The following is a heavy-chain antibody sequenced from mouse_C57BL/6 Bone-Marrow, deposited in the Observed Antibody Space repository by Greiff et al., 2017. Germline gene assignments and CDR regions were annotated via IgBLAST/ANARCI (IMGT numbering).Heavy chain of an antibody. D-gene: IGHD2-14*01. J-gene: IGHJ3*01. CDR2: IFPNSGST. Sequence: VQLQQSGAELVKPGASVKLSCKASGYTFTSYWMHWVKQGPGQGLEWIGLIFPNSGSTNYNEKFKSKATLTVDESSSTAYMQLSSLTSEDSAVXYCTNRPFAYWGRETLVAVYA. V-gene: IGHV1-64*01. CDR3: TNRPFAY. CDR1: GYTFTSYW.